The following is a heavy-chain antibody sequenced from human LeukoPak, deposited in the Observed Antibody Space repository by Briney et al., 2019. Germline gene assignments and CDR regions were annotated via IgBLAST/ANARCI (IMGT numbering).Heavy chain of an antibody. CDR3: ATEGFWRMDV. CDR1: GFTFSGYW. CDR2: INQDGTKK. J-gene: IGHJ6*02. D-gene: IGHD3-3*01. Sequence: PGGSLRLSCAASGFTFSGYWMSWVRQAPGKGLECVAKINQDGTKKYYVDSVKGRFTISRDNAKNSLFLQMDSLRAEDTAVYYCATEGFWRMDVWGQGTTVTVSS. V-gene: IGHV3-7*04.